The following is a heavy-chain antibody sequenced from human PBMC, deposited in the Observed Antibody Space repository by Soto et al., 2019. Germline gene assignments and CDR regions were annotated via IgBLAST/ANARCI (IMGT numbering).Heavy chain of an antibody. V-gene: IGHV3-23*01. CDR2: ISGGGDST. J-gene: IGHJ4*02. Sequence: EVQLLESGGGLVQPGGSLRLSCAASEFTFSSYAMSWVRQAPGKGLEWVPAISGGGDSTYYADSEKGRVTISRDNSKNTLYLQMNSLRPEESAVYYCARDTGPDYYYGSGNSWGQGTLVTLS. CDR3: ARDTGPDYYYGSGNS. D-gene: IGHD3-10*01. CDR1: EFTFSSYA.